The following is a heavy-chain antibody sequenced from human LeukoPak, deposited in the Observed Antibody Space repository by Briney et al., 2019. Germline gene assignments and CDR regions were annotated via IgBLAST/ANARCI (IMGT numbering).Heavy chain of an antibody. Sequence: PSETLSLTCTVSGGSISSSSYYWGWIRQPPGKGLEWIGSIYYSGSTYYNPSLKSRVTISVDTSKNQFSLKLSSVTAADTAVYYCASLGATTASFDYWGQGTLVTVSS. J-gene: IGHJ4*02. CDR1: GGSISSSSYY. CDR3: ASLGATTASFDY. CDR2: IYYSGST. V-gene: IGHV4-39*07. D-gene: IGHD5-12*01.